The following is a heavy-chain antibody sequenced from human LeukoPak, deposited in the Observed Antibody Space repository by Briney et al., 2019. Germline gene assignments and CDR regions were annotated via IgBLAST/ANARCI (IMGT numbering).Heavy chain of an antibody. CDR1: GGTFSSYA. CDR3: ARDTDDSPGDYYYGMDV. D-gene: IGHD3-22*01. V-gene: IGHV1-69*01. CDR2: IFPIFGTA. Sequence: ASVKVSCKASGGTFSSYAISWVRQAPGQGLEWMGGIFPIFGTANYAQKFQGRVTITADESTSTAYMELSSLRSEDTAVYYCARDTDDSPGDYYYGMDVWGQGTTVTVSS. J-gene: IGHJ6*02.